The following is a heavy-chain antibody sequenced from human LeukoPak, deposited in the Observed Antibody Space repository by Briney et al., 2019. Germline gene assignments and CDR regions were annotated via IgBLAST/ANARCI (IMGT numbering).Heavy chain of an antibody. CDR2: INTYTGNP. CDR3: ARGGGQLVHYYYGMDV. CDR1: GYTFIGYA. V-gene: IGHV7-4-1*02. J-gene: IGHJ6*02. D-gene: IGHD6-13*01. Sequence: GASVKVSCKASGYTFIGYAMNWVRQAPGQGLEWMGWINTYTGNPTYAPGFTGRFVFSLDTSVSTAYLQISSLKAEDTAVYYCARGGGQLVHYYYGMDVWGQGTTVTVSS.